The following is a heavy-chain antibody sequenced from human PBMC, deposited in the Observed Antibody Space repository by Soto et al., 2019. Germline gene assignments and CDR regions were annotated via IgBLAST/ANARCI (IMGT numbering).Heavy chain of an antibody. CDR1: GGSINSGGYY. CDR2: IYNSGST. J-gene: IGHJ4*02. CDR3: ARGITMVRGVIHTPYFDY. Sequence: QVQLQESGPGLVKPSQTLSLTCTVSGGSINSGGYYWSWIRQHPGKGLEWIGYIYNSGSTYYNPSLQSRVTISVETSKNQFSLKLSSVTAADTAVYCCARGITMVRGVIHTPYFDYWGQGTLVTVSS. D-gene: IGHD3-10*01. V-gene: IGHV4-31*03.